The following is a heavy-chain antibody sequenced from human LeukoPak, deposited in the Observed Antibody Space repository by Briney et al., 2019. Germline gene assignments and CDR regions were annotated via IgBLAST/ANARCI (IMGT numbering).Heavy chain of an antibody. Sequence: ASVKVSCKASGYTFTGYYMHWVRQAPGQGLEWMGWINPNSGGTNYAQKFQGRVTMTRDTSISTAYMELSRLRSDDTAVYYCAREVKASHSSSWWRGRKKAPLDYWGQGTLVTVSS. CDR1: GYTFTGYY. CDR3: AREVKASHSSSWWRGRKKAPLDY. J-gene: IGHJ4*02. D-gene: IGHD6-13*01. CDR2: INPNSGGT. V-gene: IGHV1-2*02.